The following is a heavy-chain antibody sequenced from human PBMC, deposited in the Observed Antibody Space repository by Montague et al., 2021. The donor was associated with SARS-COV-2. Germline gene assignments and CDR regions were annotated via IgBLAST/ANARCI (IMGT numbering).Heavy chain of an antibody. CDR1: GASISQAFW. Sequence: SETLSLTCSVSGASISQAFWWSWFRQPPGKGLEWFAETHHTGGTNYNPSLASRVTISLDYSNNQVSLMLSWVTAADTAMYYCASHPVWQQLITWGQGTLVSVSP. J-gene: IGHJ5*02. V-gene: IGHV4-4*02. CDR2: THHTGGT. CDR3: ASHPVWQQLIT. D-gene: IGHD6-13*01.